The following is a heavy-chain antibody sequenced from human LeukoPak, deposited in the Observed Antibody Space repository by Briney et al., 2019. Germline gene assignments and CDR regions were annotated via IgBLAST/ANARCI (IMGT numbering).Heavy chain of an antibody. CDR3: SRSGLTGMREYERADYYYYGMDL. Sequence: SETLSLTCAVYGGSFSGYYWSWIRQPPGKGLEWIGEINHSGSTNYNPSLKSRVTISVDTSKNQLSLKLTSVTAADTALYYCSRSGLTGMREYERADYYYYGMDLWGQGTAVTVFS. CDR1: GGSFSGYY. D-gene: IGHD2/OR15-2a*01. CDR2: INHSGST. V-gene: IGHV4-34*01. J-gene: IGHJ6*02.